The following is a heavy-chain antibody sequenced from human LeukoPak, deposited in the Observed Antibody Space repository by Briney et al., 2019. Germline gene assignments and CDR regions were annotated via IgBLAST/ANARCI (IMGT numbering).Heavy chain of an antibody. Sequence: GGSLRLSCAASGFTFSSYEMNWVRQAPGKGLEWVSYISSSGSTIYYADSVKGRFTISRDNAKNSLYLQMNSLRAEDTAVYYCARDSTIFTSGSNDYWGQGTLVTVSS. D-gene: IGHD1-26*01. CDR3: ARDSTIFTSGSNDY. CDR2: ISSSGSTI. V-gene: IGHV3-48*03. CDR1: GFTFSSYE. J-gene: IGHJ4*02.